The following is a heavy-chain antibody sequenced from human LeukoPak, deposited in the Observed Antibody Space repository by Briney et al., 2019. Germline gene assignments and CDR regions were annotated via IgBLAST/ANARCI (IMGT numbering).Heavy chain of an antibody. D-gene: IGHD1-20*01. J-gene: IGHJ4*02. CDR3: AKDHITGRSYYFDY. CDR2: ISGSGGST. CDR1: GFTFSSYA. V-gene: IGHV3-23*01. Sequence: GGSLRPSCAASGFTFSSYAMSWVRQAPGKGLEWVSAISGSGGSTYYADSVKGRFTISRDDSKNTLYLQMNSLRAEDTAVYYCAKDHITGRSYYFDYWGQGTLVTVSS.